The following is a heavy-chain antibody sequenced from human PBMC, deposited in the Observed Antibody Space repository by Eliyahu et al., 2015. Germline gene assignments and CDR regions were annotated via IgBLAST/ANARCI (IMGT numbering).Heavy chain of an antibody. Sequence: EVQLAESGGGLVQPGGSLRLSCAASGFTFTRYWMHWVRQAPGKGLVWVSRINNDGSETTYADSVKGRFTISKDNAKNTLYLQMNSLRAEDTAVYYCTRSSWPYYFDYWSQGTLVTVSS. D-gene: IGHD6-13*01. J-gene: IGHJ4*02. CDR3: TRSSWPYYFDY. CDR2: INNDGSET. V-gene: IGHV3-74*01. CDR1: GFTFTRYW.